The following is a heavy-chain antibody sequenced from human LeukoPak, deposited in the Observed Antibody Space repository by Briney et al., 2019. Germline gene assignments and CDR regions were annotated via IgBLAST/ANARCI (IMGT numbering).Heavy chain of an antibody. CDR1: GFTFSSYA. D-gene: IGHD5-18*01. CDR2: ITVGGGAT. J-gene: IGHJ4*02. CDR3: ARSYSDRYGCWYS. V-gene: IGHV3-23*01. Sequence: GGSLRLSCAASGFTFSSYAMSWVRQAPGKGLEWVSGITVGGGATFYAMSVKGRVSISRDNSKNMLSLQMNSLRAEDTAVYYCARSYSDRYGCWYSWGPGTLVTVSS.